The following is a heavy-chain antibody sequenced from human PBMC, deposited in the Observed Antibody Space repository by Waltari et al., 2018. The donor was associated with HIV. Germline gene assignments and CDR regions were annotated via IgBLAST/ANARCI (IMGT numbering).Heavy chain of an antibody. D-gene: IGHD3-3*01. CDR2: IYYSGST. CDR3: ARWYDYWSGRDFSDAFDI. J-gene: IGHJ3*02. CDR1: GGSISSSSSY. V-gene: IGHV4-39*01. Sequence: QLQLQESGPGLVKPSETLSLTCTVSGGSISSSSSYWGWIRQPTGKGLEWIGSIYYSGSTYYNPSLKSRVTISVDTSKNQFSLKLSSVTAADTAVYYCARWYDYWSGRDFSDAFDIWGQGTMVTVSS.